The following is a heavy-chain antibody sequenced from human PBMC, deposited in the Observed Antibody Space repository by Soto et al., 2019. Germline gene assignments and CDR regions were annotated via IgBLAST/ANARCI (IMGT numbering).Heavy chain of an antibody. J-gene: IGHJ6*02. CDR3: ASQQLVHYYYGMDV. V-gene: IGHV4-39*01. CDR2: IYYSGST. Sequence: SETLSLTCTVSGGSISSSSYYWGWIRQPPGKGLEWIGSIYYSGSTYYNQSLKNRVTISVDTSKNQFSLKLSSVTAADTAVYYCASQQLVHYYYGMDVWGQGTTVT. D-gene: IGHD6-13*01. CDR1: GGSISSSSYY.